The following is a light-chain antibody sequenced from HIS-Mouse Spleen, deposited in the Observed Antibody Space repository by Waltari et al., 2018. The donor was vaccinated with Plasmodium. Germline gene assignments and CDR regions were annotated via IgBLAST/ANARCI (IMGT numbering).Light chain of an antibody. J-gene: IGLJ2*01. CDR3: SSYTSSSTLV. Sequence: QSALTQPASVSGSPGQSITISCTGTSSDVGGYNYVSSYQQHPGKAPKLRIYDGSNRPSGVSNRFSGSKSGKTASLTISGLQAEDEADYYCSSYTSSSTLVFGGGTKLTVL. V-gene: IGLV2-14*03. CDR1: SSDVGGYNY. CDR2: DGS.